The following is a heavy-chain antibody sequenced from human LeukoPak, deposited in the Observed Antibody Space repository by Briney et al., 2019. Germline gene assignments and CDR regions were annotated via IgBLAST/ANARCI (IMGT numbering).Heavy chain of an antibody. CDR1: GFTFSSYA. Sequence: GGSLRLSCAASGFTFSSYAMSWVRQAPGKGLEWVSAIGGSGGSTYYADSVKGRFTISRDNSKNTLYLQMNSLRAEDTAVYYCAKLPLELLFFDYWGQGTLVTVSS. D-gene: IGHD1-7*01. CDR2: IGGSGGST. J-gene: IGHJ4*02. CDR3: AKLPLELLFFDY. V-gene: IGHV3-23*01.